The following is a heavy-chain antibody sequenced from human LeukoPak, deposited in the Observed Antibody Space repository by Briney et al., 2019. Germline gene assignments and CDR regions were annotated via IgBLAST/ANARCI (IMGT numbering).Heavy chain of an antibody. Sequence: PGGSLRLSCAASGFRFSSYAMSWVRQPPGKGLEWVSAISGNGDSTKYADSVKGRFTISRDNSQTTLYLQMNSLRAEDTAVFYCAKAIDSSGYYYERGADYWGQGTLVTVSS. J-gene: IGHJ4*02. V-gene: IGHV3-23*01. CDR3: AKAIDSSGYYYERGADY. D-gene: IGHD3-22*01. CDR1: GFRFSSYA. CDR2: ISGNGDST.